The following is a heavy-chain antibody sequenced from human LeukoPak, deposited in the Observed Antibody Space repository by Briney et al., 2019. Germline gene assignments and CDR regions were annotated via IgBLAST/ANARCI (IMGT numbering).Heavy chain of an antibody. Sequence: SETLSLTCTVSGGSISSSSYSWGWIRQPPGKGLEWIGSIYYSGSTYYNPSLKSRVTISVETSKNQFSLKLSSVTAADTAVYYCARRPRYCGGDCIDYWGQGTLVTVSS. J-gene: IGHJ4*02. CDR2: IYYSGST. D-gene: IGHD2-21*02. CDR3: ARRPRYCGGDCIDY. V-gene: IGHV4-39*01. CDR1: GGSISSSSYS.